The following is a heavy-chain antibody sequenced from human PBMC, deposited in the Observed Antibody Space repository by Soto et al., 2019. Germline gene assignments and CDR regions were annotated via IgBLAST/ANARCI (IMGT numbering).Heavy chain of an antibody. D-gene: IGHD2-15*01. CDR1: GGSISSSSYY. V-gene: IGHV4-39*01. CDR2: IYYSGST. Sequence: SETLSLTCTVSGGSISSSSYYWGWIRQPPGKGLEWIGSIYYSGSTYYNPSLKSRVTISVDTSKNQFSLKLSSVTAADTAVYYRARLVVVVAATGTIDYWGQGTLVTVSS. J-gene: IGHJ4*01. CDR3: ARLVVVVAATGTIDY.